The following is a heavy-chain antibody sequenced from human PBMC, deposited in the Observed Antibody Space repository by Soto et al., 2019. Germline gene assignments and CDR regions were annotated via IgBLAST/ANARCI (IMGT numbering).Heavy chain of an antibody. CDR1: GFTFSDYY. CDR3: ARDRGATMVRGVTDY. J-gene: IGHJ4*02. CDR2: ISSSSRNT. Sequence: QVQLEESGGGLVKPGGSLRLSCAASGFTFSDYYMSWIRQAPGKGLEWVSYISSSSRNTNYADSVKGRFTISRDNAKNSLDLQMNSLRDEDTAVYYCARDRGATMVRGVTDYWGQGTLVTVSS. V-gene: IGHV3-11*05. D-gene: IGHD3-10*01.